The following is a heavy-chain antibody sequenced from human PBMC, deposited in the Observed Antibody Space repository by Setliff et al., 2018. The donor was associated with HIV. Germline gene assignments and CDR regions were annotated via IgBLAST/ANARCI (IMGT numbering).Heavy chain of an antibody. CDR3: AISYYYGSGIPGYYFDY. CDR2: IYYSGGT. Sequence: TLSLTCNVSGGSISSSSYYWGWIRQPPGKGLEWIGSIYYSGGTYYNPPLKSRVTISVDTSKNQFSLKLSSVTAADTAVYYCAISYYYGSGIPGYYFDYWGQGTQVTVSS. CDR1: GGSISSSSYY. V-gene: IGHV4-39*01. D-gene: IGHD3-10*01. J-gene: IGHJ4*02.